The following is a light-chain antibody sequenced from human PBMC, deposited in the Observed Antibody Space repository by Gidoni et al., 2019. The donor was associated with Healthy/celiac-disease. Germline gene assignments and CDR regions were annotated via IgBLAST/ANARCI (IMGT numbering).Light chain of an antibody. J-gene: IGKJ2*01. CDR3: QQYGSSPFA. CDR2: GAS. Sequence: EIVLTQSPGTLSLSPGERATLSCRASQSVSSSYLAWYQQKPGQAPRLHIYGASSRATGIPDRFSGSGSGTDFTLTISRLEPEDLAVYYCQQYGSSPFAFGQGTRLEIK. V-gene: IGKV3-20*01. CDR1: QSVSSSY.